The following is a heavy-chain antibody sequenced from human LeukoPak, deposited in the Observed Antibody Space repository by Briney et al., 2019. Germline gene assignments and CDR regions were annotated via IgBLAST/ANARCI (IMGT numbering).Heavy chain of an antibody. CDR3: ARGDKDGYKSSPMFDP. D-gene: IGHD5-24*01. CDR1: AGSIGSSSYY. V-gene: IGHV4-39*07. Sequence: SETLSLTCTVSAGSIGSSSYYWGWIRQPPGKGLEWIGSIYYSGSTYYNPSLKSRVTISVDTSKNQFSLKLSSVTAADTAVYYCARGDKDGYKSSPMFDPRGQGTLVTVSS. J-gene: IGHJ5*02. CDR2: IYYSGST.